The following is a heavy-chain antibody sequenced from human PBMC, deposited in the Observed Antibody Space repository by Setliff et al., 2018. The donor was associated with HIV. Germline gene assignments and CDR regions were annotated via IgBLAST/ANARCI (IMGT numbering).Heavy chain of an antibody. CDR2: IAHDGGTQ. CDR3: ATGNSADTWYHFAY. J-gene: IGHJ4*02. CDR1: GITFSTNA. Sequence: PGGSLRLSCAASGITFSTNAMHWVRQVPGKGLQWVAVIAHDGGTQYYADSVLGRFTISRDTSKNTMYLQMSSLRAEDTAVYYCATGNSADTWYHFAYWGQGTLVTVSS. D-gene: IGHD6-13*01. V-gene: IGHV3-33*08.